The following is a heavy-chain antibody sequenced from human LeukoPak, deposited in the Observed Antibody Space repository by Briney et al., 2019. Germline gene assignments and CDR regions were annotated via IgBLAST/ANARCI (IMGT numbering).Heavy chain of an antibody. V-gene: IGHV3-15*01. CDR1: GFTFSNAW. D-gene: IGHD1-14*01. CDR2: IKSKTDGGTT. CDR3: TTAGGGFYYFDY. J-gene: IGHJ4*02. Sequence: GGTLRLSCAASGFTFSNAWMSWVCQAPGKGLEWVGRIKSKTDGGTTDYAAPVKGRFTISRDDSKNTLYLQMNSLKTEDTAVYYCTTAGGGFYYFDYWGQGTLVTVSS.